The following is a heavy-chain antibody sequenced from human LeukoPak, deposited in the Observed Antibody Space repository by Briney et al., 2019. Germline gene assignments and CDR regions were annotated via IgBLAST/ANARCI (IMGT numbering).Heavy chain of an antibody. V-gene: IGHV1-8*01. CDR3: ARDGSGGYSGYDMNFDY. D-gene: IGHD5-12*01. CDR1: GYTFTSYD. Sequence: ASVKVSCKASGYTFTSYDINWVRQATGQGLEWMGWMNPNSGNTGYAQKFQGRVTMTRDMSTSTVYMELSSLRSEDTAVYYCARDGSGGYSGYDMNFDYWGQGTLVTVSS. J-gene: IGHJ4*02. CDR2: MNPNSGNT.